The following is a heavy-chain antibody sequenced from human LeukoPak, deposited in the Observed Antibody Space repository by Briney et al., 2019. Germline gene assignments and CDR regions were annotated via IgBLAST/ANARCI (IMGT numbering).Heavy chain of an antibody. CDR3: AGRGSYYYSDY. J-gene: IGHJ4*02. Sequence: GGSLRLSCAASGFTFSNYAMNWVRQAPGKGLEWVSAFSGSGGNTYYADSVKGRFTISRDNSKNTLYLQMNSLRAEDTAVYYCAGRGSYYYSDYWGQGTLVTVSS. CDR1: GFTFSNYA. V-gene: IGHV3-23*01. D-gene: IGHD1-26*01. CDR2: FSGSGGNT.